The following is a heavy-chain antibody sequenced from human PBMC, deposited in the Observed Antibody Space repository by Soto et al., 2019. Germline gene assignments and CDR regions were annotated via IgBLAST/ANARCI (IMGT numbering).Heavy chain of an antibody. Sequence: GESLKISCKGSGYSFTSYWISWVRQMPGKGLEWMGRIDPSDSYTNYSPSFQGHVTISADKSISTAYLQWSSLKASDTAMYYCARLRGGAAAGRYGMDVWGQGTTVTVSS. V-gene: IGHV5-10-1*01. J-gene: IGHJ6*02. CDR3: ARLRGGAAAGRYGMDV. CDR2: IDPSDSYT. D-gene: IGHD6-13*01. CDR1: GYSFTSYW.